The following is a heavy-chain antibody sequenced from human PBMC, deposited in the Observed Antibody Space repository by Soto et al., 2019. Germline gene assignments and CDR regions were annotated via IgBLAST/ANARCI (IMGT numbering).Heavy chain of an antibody. Sequence: TGGSLRLSCAASGFTFSSYGMHWVRQAPGKGLEWVAVISYDGSNKYYADSVKGRFTISRDNSKNTLYLQMNSLRAEDTAVYYCAKHYYDSSGYYPLDYWGQGT. CDR3: AKHYYDSSGYYPLDY. J-gene: IGHJ4*02. CDR2: ISYDGSNK. CDR1: GFTFSSYG. V-gene: IGHV3-30*18. D-gene: IGHD3-22*01.